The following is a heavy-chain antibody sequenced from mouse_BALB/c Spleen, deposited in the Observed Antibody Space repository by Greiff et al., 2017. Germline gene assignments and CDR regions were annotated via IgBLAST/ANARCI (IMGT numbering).Heavy chain of an antibody. Sequence: EVKLVESGGGLVQPGGSLKLSCAASGFTFSSYTMSWVRQTPEKRLEWVAYISNGGGSTYYPDTVKGRFTISRDNAKNTLYLQMSSLKSEDTAMYYCARHLYYYGSRGAMDYWGQGTSVTVSS. CDR2: ISNGGGST. J-gene: IGHJ4*01. CDR1: GFTFSSYT. CDR3: ARHLYYYGSRGAMDY. V-gene: IGHV5-12-2*01. D-gene: IGHD1-1*01.